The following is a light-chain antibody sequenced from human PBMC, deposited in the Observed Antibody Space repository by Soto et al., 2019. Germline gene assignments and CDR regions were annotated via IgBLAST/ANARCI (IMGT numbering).Light chain of an antibody. CDR1: SSNLGAGYD. V-gene: IGLV1-40*01. J-gene: IGLJ1*01. CDR3: QSYENSLGATYV. Sequence: QSVLTQPPSVSGAPGQRVTISCTGSSSNLGAGYDVHWYQQLPGTAPRLLIYGNNTRPSGVPDRFSGSRSGTSASLAITGLQTEDEADYYCQSYENSLGATYVFGTGTKLTVL. CDR2: GNN.